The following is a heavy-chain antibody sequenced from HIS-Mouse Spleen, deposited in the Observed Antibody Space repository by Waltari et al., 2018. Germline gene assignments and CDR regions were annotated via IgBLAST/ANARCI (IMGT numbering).Heavy chain of an antibody. CDR1: GGTFSSYA. CDR3: AREIPYSSSWYDWYFDL. CDR2: ISPIFGTA. V-gene: IGHV1-69*01. D-gene: IGHD6-13*01. J-gene: IGHJ2*01. Sequence: QVQLVQSGAEVKKPGSSVKVSCKASGGTFSSYAISWVRQAPGQGLEWMGGISPIFGTANYAQKVQGRGTITADESTSTAYMELSSLRSEDTAVYYCAREIPYSSSWYDWYFDLWGRGTLVTVSS.